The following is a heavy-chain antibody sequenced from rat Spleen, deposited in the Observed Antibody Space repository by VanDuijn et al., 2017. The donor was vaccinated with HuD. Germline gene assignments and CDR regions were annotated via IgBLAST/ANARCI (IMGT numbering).Heavy chain of an antibody. CDR3: AREGSGGFDY. V-gene: IGHV2-41*01. Sequence: QVHLRESGPGLVQPSQTLSLTCTVAGFSLTSYNVHWIRQPPGKGLEWMGIIWNTGGTRYNSALKSRVSISRDTSKSQVFLKMNSLQTEDTATYYCAREGSGGFDYWGQGVMVTVSS. J-gene: IGHJ2*01. D-gene: IGHD1-11*01. CDR2: IWNTGGT. CDR1: GFSLTSYN.